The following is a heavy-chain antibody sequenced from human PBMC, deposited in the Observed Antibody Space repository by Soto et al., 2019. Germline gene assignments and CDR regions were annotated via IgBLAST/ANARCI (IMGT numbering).Heavy chain of an antibody. Sequence: QVQLQESGPGLVKPSETLSLTCTVSGGSISSYYWSWIRQPPGKGLEWIGYVYYSGSTNYIPSLKSRVTISVDTSKNQFSLKLSSVTAADTAVYYCARRWGGVFDIWGQGTMVTVSS. CDR3: ARRWGGVFDI. CDR1: GGSISSYY. J-gene: IGHJ3*02. CDR2: VYYSGST. V-gene: IGHV4-59*08. D-gene: IGHD1-26*01.